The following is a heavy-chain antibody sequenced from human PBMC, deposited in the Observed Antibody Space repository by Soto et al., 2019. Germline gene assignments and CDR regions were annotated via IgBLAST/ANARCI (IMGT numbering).Heavy chain of an antibody. CDR2: IWYDGSNK. Sequence: GGSLRLSCAASGFTFSSYGMHWVRQAPGKGLEWVAVIWYDGSNKYYADSVKGRFTISRDNSKNTLYLQMNSLRAEDTAVYYCARGYSSSRVPWYYYGMDVWGQGTTVTVSS. V-gene: IGHV3-33*01. J-gene: IGHJ6*02. CDR1: GFTFSSYG. D-gene: IGHD6-13*01. CDR3: ARGYSSSRVPWYYYGMDV.